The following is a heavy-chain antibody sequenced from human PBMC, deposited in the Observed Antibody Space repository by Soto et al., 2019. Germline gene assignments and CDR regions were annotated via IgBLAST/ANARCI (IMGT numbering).Heavy chain of an antibody. CDR1: GFTFSSYG. CDR2: ISYDGSNK. CDR3: AKGMGVYYYYGMDV. Sequence: QVQLVESGGGVVQPGRSLRLSCAASGFTFSSYGTHWVRQAPGKGLEWVAVISYDGSNKYYADSVKGRFTISRDNSKNTLYLQMNSLRAEDTAVYYCAKGMGVYYYYGMDVWGQGTTVTVSS. D-gene: IGHD3-16*01. V-gene: IGHV3-30*18. J-gene: IGHJ6*02.